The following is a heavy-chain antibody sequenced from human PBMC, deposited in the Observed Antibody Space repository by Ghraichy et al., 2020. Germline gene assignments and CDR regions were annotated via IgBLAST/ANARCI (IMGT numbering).Heavy chain of an antibody. D-gene: IGHD2-15*01. Sequence: GGSLRLSCAASGFTFSSYGMHWVRQAPGKGLEWVAAISFDGSDKYYADSVKGRFTISRDNSLDTLYLQMNSLRAEDTAVYYCAKGIPYCRSSCYSFLFFWGLVTLVTVSS. V-gene: IGHV3-30*18. CDR3: AKGIPYCRSSCYSFLFF. J-gene: IGHJ4*02. CDR2: ISFDGSDK. CDR1: GFTFSSYG.